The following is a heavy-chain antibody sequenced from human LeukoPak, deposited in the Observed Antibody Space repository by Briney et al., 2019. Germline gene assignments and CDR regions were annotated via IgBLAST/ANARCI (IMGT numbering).Heavy chain of an antibody. Sequence: PSETLSLTCAVYVGTFSGYYWNWIRQSPGKGLEWIGEVNDSGSTNYNPSLKSRVTISVDTSKDQFSLKLSSVTAADTAVYYCARGHYYGSGSYRYWGQGTLVTVSS. CDR1: VGTFSGYY. D-gene: IGHD3-10*01. CDR3: ARGHYYGSGSYRY. V-gene: IGHV4-34*01. CDR2: VNDSGST. J-gene: IGHJ4*02.